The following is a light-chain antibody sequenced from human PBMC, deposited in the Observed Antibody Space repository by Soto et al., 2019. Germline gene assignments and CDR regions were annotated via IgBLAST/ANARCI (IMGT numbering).Light chain of an antibody. V-gene: IGKV3-20*01. CDR3: QQYGNSPFT. Sequence: EIVLTQSPGTLSLSPGERATLSCRASQSVSSSYLAWYQQKPGQAPRLLIYGASSRATGIPDRFSGSGSGTDFTLTIRRLEPEDFAVYYCQQYGNSPFTIGPGTKVDIK. J-gene: IGKJ3*01. CDR2: GAS. CDR1: QSVSSSY.